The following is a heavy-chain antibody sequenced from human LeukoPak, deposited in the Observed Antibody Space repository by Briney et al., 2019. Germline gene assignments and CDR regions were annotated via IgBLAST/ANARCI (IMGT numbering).Heavy chain of an antibody. Sequence: TASETLSLTCTVSGGSISSSSYSWGWIRQPPGKGLEWIGSIYYSGTTYYNPSLKSRVTISVDTSKIHFSLKLSSVAATDTAVYFCARLRFDFWSGYTHPYFDYWGQGTLVTVSS. CDR3: ARLRFDFWSGYTHPYFDY. J-gene: IGHJ4*02. D-gene: IGHD3-3*01. CDR2: IYYSGTT. CDR1: GGSISSSSYS. V-gene: IGHV4-39*01.